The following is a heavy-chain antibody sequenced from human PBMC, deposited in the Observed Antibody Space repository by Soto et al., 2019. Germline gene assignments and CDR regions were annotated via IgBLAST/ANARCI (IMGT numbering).Heavy chain of an antibody. CDR3: ALPPHSSDYQQIFAD. CDR1: GFTFSDYA. V-gene: IGHV3-23*01. J-gene: IGHJ4*02. CDR2: ISSTGRTT. D-gene: IGHD3-22*01. Sequence: GGSLRLSCAASGFTFSDYAMSWVRQAPGKGLEWVSSISSTGRTTYYPDSVKGRFTISRDNSKNTLYLQMSSLRVDDTAVYYCALPPHSSDYQQIFADWGQGTLVTGSS.